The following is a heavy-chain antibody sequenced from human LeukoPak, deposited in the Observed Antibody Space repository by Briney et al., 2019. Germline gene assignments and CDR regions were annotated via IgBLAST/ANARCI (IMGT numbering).Heavy chain of an antibody. CDR2: ISSGSSTI. CDR1: GFTFSSYS. J-gene: IGHJ3*02. CDR3: ARENIVVVTAILDAFDI. V-gene: IGHV3-48*02. Sequence: PGGSLRLSCAASGFTFSSYSMNWVRQAPGKGLEWVSYISSGSSTIYYADSVKGRFTISRDNAKNSLCLQMNSLRDEDTAVYYCARENIVVVTAILDAFDIWGQGTMVTVSS. D-gene: IGHD2-21*02.